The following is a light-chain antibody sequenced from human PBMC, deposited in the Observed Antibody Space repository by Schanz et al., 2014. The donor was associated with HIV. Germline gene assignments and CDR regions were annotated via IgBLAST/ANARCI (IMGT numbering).Light chain of an antibody. V-gene: IGKV3-15*01. CDR3: QQYNNWPLLT. CDR1: QSVGSD. J-gene: IGKJ4*01. CDR2: GAS. Sequence: EIVMTQSPATLSVSPGDRATLSCRASQSVGSDLAWYQQKPGLPPRLLIYGASTRATGIPARFSGSGSGTEFTLTISSLQSEDLAVYYCQQYNNWPLLTFGGGTKVEIK.